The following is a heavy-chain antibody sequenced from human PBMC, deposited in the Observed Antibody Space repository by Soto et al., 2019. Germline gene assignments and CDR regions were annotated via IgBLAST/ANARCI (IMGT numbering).Heavy chain of an antibody. V-gene: IGHV1-18*01. CDR1: GYTFTSYG. CDR3: ASDRVRYPREGVDV. CDR2: ISAYNGNT. J-gene: IGHJ6*02. D-gene: IGHD3-9*01. Sequence: QVQLVQSGAEVKKPGASVKVSCKASGYTFTSYGINWVRQAPGQGLEWMGWISAYNGNTNYAQNLQGRVTMTTDTSTTTAYRELRSLRSDDTAVYYCASDRVRYPREGVDVWGQGTTVTVSS.